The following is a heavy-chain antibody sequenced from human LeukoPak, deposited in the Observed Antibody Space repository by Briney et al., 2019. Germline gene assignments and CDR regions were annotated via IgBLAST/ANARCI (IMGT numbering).Heavy chain of an antibody. CDR2: ISGSGSGGST. Sequence: GGSLRLSCAASGFTFSSYAMSWVRQAPGKGLEWVSTISGSGSGGSTHYADSVKGRFTISRDNSKDTLYLQMNSLRAEDTAVYYCAKLLAVTNSYYFNYWGQGTLVTVSS. D-gene: IGHD6-19*01. CDR1: GFTFSSYA. CDR3: AKLLAVTNSYYFNY. J-gene: IGHJ4*02. V-gene: IGHV3-23*01.